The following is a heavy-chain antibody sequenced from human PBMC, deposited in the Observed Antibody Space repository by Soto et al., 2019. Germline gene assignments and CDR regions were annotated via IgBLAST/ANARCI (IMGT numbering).Heavy chain of an antibody. Sequence: SETLSLTCTVSGGSISSYCWSWIRQPPGKGLEWIGYIYYSGSTYYNPSLKSRVTISVDTSKNQFSLKLSSVTAADTAVYYCVRDYCSGGSCYRLGYWGQGTLVTVSS. CDR1: GGSISSYC. J-gene: IGHJ4*02. D-gene: IGHD2-15*01. V-gene: IGHV4-59*06. CDR3: VRDYCSGGSCYRLGY. CDR2: IYYSGST.